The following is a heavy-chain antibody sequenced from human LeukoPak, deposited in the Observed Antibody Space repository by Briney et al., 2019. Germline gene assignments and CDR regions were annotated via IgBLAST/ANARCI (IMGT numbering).Heavy chain of an antibody. V-gene: IGHV3-66*02. CDR1: GFTFSSYA. CDR2: IYSGGST. CDR3: ARAGTPTNAFDI. Sequence: GGSLRLSCAASGFTFSSYAMSWVRQAPGKGLEWVSVIYSGGSTYYADSVKGRFTISRDNSKNTLYLQMNSLRAEDTAVYYCARAGTPTNAFDIWGQGTMVTVSS. J-gene: IGHJ3*02.